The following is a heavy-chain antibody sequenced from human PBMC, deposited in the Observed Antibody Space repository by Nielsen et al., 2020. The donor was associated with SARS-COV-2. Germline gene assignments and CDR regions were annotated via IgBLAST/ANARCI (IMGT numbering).Heavy chain of an antibody. J-gene: IGHJ6*02. Sequence: GGSLRLSCAASGFNFSGHGMHWVRQAPGKGLEWVAFITYHGSHTYYADSVRGRFTISRDNSNNVLYLQMNSLRAEDTAVYYCARIDYDFLTGYAYAMDVWGQGTTVTVSS. CDR3: ARIDYDFLTGYAYAMDV. D-gene: IGHD3-9*01. CDR1: GFNFSGHG. V-gene: IGHV3-30*04. CDR2: ITYHGSHT.